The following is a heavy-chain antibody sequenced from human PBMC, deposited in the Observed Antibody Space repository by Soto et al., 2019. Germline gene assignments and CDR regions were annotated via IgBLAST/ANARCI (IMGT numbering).Heavy chain of an antibody. CDR2: VSSSSSYI. CDR3: ARPFRITGHIAAARLFDY. D-gene: IGHD6-13*01. V-gene: IGHV3-21*01. CDR1: EFTFSTYA. Sequence: GGSLRLSCAAAEFTFSTYAMAWVRQAPGKGLEWVSAVSSSSSYIYYADSVKGRFTISRDNAKNSLYLQMNSLRAEDTAVYYCARPFRITGHIAAARLFDYWGQGTLVTVSS. J-gene: IGHJ4*02.